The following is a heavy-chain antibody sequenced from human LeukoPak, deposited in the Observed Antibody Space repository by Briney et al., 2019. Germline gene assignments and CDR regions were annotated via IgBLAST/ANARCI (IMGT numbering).Heavy chain of an antibody. D-gene: IGHD6-19*01. CDR1: GFTFSSYG. J-gene: IGHJ4*02. CDR2: ISYDGSNK. V-gene: IGHV3-30*18. CDR3: AKALSSGWSFPDY. Sequence: GGSLRLSCAASGFTFSSYGMHWVRQAPGKGLEWVAVISYDGSNKYYADSVKGRFTISRDNSKNTLYLQMNSLRAEDTAVYYCAKALSSGWSFPDYWGQGTLVTVSS.